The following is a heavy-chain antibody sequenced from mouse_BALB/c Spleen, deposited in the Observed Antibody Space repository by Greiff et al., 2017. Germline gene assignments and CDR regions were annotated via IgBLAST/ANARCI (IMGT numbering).Heavy chain of an antibody. CDR2: IDPFDSYT. Sequence: QVQLQQPGAELVKPGASVKLSCKASGYTFTSYWMHWVKQRPGQGLEWIGEIDPFDSYTNYNQKFKGKATLTVDKSSSTAYMQLSSLTSEDSAVYYCARGYDEAWFAYWGQGTLVTVSA. D-gene: IGHD2-14*01. J-gene: IGHJ3*01. V-gene: IGHV1-69*02. CDR3: ARGYDEAWFAY. CDR1: GYTFTSYW.